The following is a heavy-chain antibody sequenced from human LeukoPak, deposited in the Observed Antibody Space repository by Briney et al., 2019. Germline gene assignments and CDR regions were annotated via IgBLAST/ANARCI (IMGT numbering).Heavy chain of an antibody. Sequence: PSETLSLTCTVSGGSISGYYWSWIWQSPGKGLEWSGYIYYSGSTNYNPSLKSRVTISVDTSKNQFSLKLSSVTAADTAVYYCARDSTSSYCGGDCYAFDIWGQGTMVTVSS. D-gene: IGHD2-21*02. V-gene: IGHV4-59*01. CDR1: GGSISGYY. CDR3: ARDSTSSYCGGDCYAFDI. J-gene: IGHJ3*02. CDR2: IYYSGST.